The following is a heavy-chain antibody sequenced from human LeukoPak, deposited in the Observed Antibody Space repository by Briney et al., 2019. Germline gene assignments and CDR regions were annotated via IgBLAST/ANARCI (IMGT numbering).Heavy chain of an antibody. CDR3: ARGSRHTVVVTARYYYYMDV. J-gene: IGHJ6*03. D-gene: IGHD2-21*02. V-gene: IGHV4-34*01. CDR1: SESFSGYF. Sequence: SETLSLTCAIYSESFSGYFWSWIRQPPGKGLEWIGEINYSGSTNYNPSLKSRVTISLDTSKNQFSLKLRSVTAADTAVYYCARGSRHTVVVTARYYYYMDVWGKGTTVTVSS. CDR2: INYSGST.